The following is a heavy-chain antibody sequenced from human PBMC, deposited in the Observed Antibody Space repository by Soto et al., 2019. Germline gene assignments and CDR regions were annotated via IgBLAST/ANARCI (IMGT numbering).Heavy chain of an antibody. CDR1: GFTVSSYL. D-gene: IGHD4-17*01. CDR2: INSDGSST. J-gene: IGHJ4*02. Sequence: PGGSLRLSCAASGFTVSSYLMHWVRQAPGKGLVWVSRINSDGSSTSFADSVKGRFTISRDNAKNTLYLQMNSLRAEDTAVYYCARVNYGDYGGVYDYWGQGT. CDR3: ARVNYGDYGGVYDY. V-gene: IGHV3-74*01.